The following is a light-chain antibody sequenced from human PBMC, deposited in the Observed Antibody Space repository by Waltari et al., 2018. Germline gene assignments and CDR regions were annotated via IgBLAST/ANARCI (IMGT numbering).Light chain of an antibody. V-gene: IGKV3D-15*01. Sequence: EIVLPQSPATLSLSPGASATLSCRASQNLRSTFAWFQQKPGQPPRLLIYGTSTRAAGIPARFSGSGSGTDFSLTISSLQPEDFATYYCQQYDYWPWTFGQGTRVE. CDR2: GTS. CDR1: QNLRST. J-gene: IGKJ1*01. CDR3: QQYDYWPWT.